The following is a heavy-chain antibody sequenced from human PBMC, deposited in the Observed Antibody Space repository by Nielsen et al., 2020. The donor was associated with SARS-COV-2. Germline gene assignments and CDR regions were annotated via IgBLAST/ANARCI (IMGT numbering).Heavy chain of an antibody. J-gene: IGHJ6*03. CDR1: GYSFTSYW. V-gene: IGHV5-51*01. CDR2: IYPGDSDT. CDR3: ARRGYSYGSRLNYYYMDV. D-gene: IGHD5-18*01. Sequence: KVSCKGSGYSFTSYWIGWVRQMPGKGLEWMGIIYPGDSDTRYSPSFQGQVTISADKSISTAYLQWSSLKASDTAMYYCARRGYSYGSRLNYYYMDVWGKGTTVTASS.